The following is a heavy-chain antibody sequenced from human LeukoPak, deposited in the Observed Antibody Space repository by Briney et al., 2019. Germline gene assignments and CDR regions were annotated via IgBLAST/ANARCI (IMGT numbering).Heavy chain of an antibody. D-gene: IGHD3-10*01. V-gene: IGHV4-34*01. J-gene: IGHJ4*02. CDR2: INHSGST. CDR1: GGSFSGYY. Sequence: SETLSLTCAVYGGSFSGYYWSWIRQPPGKGLEWIGEINHSGSTNYSPSLKSRVTISVDTSKNQFSLKLSSETAADTAVYYCARRRKYYYGSGELDYWGQGTLVTVSS. CDR3: ARRRKYYYGSGELDY.